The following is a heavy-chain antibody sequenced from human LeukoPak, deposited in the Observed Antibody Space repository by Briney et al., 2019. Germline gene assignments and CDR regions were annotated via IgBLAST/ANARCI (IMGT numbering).Heavy chain of an antibody. J-gene: IGHJ6*02. D-gene: IGHD4-17*01. Sequence: GGSLRLSCAASGFTFSSYGMHWVRQAPGKGLEWVAVIWYDGSNKYYADSVKGRFTISRDNSKNTLYLQMNSLRAEDTAVYYCARDPMTTVTVYGMDVWGQGTTVTVSS. CDR3: ARDPMTTVTVYGMDV. CDR2: IWYDGSNK. V-gene: IGHV3-33*01. CDR1: GFTFSSYG.